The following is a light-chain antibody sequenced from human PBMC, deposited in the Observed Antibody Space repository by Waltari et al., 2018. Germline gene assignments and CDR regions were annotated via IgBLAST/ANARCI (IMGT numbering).Light chain of an antibody. Sequence: EIVLTPSPGTLSLSPRERATLSCRASQSVSSSYLAWYQQKPGQAPRLLIYGASSRATGIPDRFSGSGSGTDFTLTISRLEPEDFAVYYCQQYGSSLWTFGQGTKVEIK. CDR1: QSVSSSY. V-gene: IGKV3-20*01. CDR3: QQYGSSLWT. J-gene: IGKJ1*01. CDR2: GAS.